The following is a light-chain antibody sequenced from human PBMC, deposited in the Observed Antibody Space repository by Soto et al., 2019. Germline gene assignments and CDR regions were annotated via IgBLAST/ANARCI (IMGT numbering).Light chain of an antibody. CDR3: QSYDSSLSGSRV. CDR2: HNS. Sequence: QSVLTQPPSVSGAPGQRVTISCTGSSSNIAAGYDVHWYQQLPGTAPKLLIYHNSNRPSGVPDRFSGSKSGTSASLAITGLQAEYEADYYCQSYDSSLSGSRVFGTGTKVTVL. J-gene: IGLJ1*01. V-gene: IGLV1-40*01. CDR1: SSNIAAGYD.